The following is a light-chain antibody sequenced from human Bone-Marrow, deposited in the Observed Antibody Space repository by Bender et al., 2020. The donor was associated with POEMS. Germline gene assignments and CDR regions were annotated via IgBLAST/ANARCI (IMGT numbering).Light chain of an antibody. CDR3: ATWDDSLSGGV. CDR1: SSNIGSNT. V-gene: IGLV1-47*01. Sequence: QSVLTQPPSASGTPGQRVTISCSGSSSNIGSNTVNWYQQLPGTAPKLLMYRNNQRPSGVPDRFSGSKSGTSASLAISGLRSEDEGDYYCATWDDSLSGGVFGGGTKVTVL. CDR2: RNN. J-gene: IGLJ3*02.